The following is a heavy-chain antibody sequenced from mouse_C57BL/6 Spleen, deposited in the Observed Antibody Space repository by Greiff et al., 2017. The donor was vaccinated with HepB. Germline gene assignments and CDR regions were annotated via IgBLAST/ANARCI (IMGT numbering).Heavy chain of an antibody. Sequence: EVQLQESGPELVKPGASVKISCKASGYSFTGYYMNWVKQSPEKSLEWIGEINPSTGGTTYNQKFKAKATLTVDKSSSTAYMQLKSLTSEDSAVYYCARELRLRGGYYAMDYWGQGTSVTVSS. D-gene: IGHD3-2*02. V-gene: IGHV1-42*01. CDR1: GYSFTGYY. J-gene: IGHJ4*01. CDR3: ARELRLRGGYYAMDY. CDR2: INPSTGGT.